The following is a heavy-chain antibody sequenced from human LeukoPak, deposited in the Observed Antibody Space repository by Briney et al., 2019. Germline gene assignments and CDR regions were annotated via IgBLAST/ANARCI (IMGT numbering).Heavy chain of an antibody. V-gene: IGHV4-59*08. CDR1: GGSISGDY. Sequence: SETLSLTCTVSGGSISGDYWSWIRQPPGKGLEWIGHIFYSGNTDCNPSLKSRVTISVDTSKNQLSLKLSSVTAADTAVYYCARHYYDTSGYYYFDYWGQGTLVTVSS. CDR3: ARHYYDTSGYYYFDY. J-gene: IGHJ4*02. CDR2: IFYSGNT. D-gene: IGHD3-22*01.